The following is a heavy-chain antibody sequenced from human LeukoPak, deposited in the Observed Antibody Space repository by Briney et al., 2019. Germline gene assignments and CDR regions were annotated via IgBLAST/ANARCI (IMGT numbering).Heavy chain of an antibody. Sequence: GGSLRLSCAASGFTVSSNYMSWVRQAPGKGLEWVSAISGSGGFTYYADSVKGRFTISRDNSKNTLFLHMNSLRVEDTAIYYCANGFRLTIFYWGQGTLVTVSS. J-gene: IGHJ4*02. CDR1: GFTVSSNY. V-gene: IGHV3-23*01. CDR2: ISGSGGFT. CDR3: ANGFRLTIFY. D-gene: IGHD3-9*01.